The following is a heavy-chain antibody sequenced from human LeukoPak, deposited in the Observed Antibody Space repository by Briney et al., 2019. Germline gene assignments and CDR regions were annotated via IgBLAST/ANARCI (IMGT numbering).Heavy chain of an antibody. V-gene: IGHV1-2*02. Sequence: ASVKVSCKASGYTFTGYYMHWVRQAPGQGLEWMGWLNPNSGDTNYVQKFQGRVTMTRDTSISTAYMELSRLGSDDTAVYYCAREGSFAYSFHPPFDYWGQGTLVTVSS. CDR2: LNPNSGDT. J-gene: IGHJ4*02. D-gene: IGHD3-10*01. CDR1: GYTFTGYY. CDR3: AREGSFAYSFHPPFDY.